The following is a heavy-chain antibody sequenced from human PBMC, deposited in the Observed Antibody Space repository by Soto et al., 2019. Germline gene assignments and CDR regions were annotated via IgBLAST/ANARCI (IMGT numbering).Heavy chain of an antibody. Sequence: ASVKVSCKASGYTFTSYAMHWVRQAPGQRLEWMGWINAGNGNTKYSQKFQGRVTITRDTSASTAYMELSSLRSEDTAVYYCARGRSSGYLLTKGLVCWGQGTLVTVSS. V-gene: IGHV1-3*01. CDR2: INAGNGNT. CDR1: GYTFTSYA. D-gene: IGHD3-22*01. J-gene: IGHJ4*02. CDR3: ARGRSSGYLLTKGLVC.